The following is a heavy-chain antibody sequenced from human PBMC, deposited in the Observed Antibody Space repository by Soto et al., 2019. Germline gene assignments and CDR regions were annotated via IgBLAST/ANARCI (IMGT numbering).Heavy chain of an antibody. CDR3: ARDLGPRGLRYFDWLSTLPRLDY. V-gene: IGHV1-18*01. CDR2: ISAYNGNT. J-gene: IGHJ4*02. CDR1: GYTFTSYG. D-gene: IGHD3-9*01. Sequence: ASVKVSCKASGYTFTSYGISWVRQAPGQGLEWMGWISAYNGNTNYAQKLQGRVTMTTDTSTSTAYMELRSLRSDDTAVYYCARDLGPRGLRYFDWLSTLPRLDYWGQGTLVTVSS.